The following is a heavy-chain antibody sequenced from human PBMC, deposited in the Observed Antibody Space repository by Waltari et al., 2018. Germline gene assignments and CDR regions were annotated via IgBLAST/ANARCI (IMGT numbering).Heavy chain of an antibody. CDR1: GGSISSSSYY. CDR3: ARGAYCGGVYCRHWYFDL. D-gene: IGHD2-21*01. J-gene: IGHJ2*01. CDR2: IYYSGST. Sequence: QLQLQESGPGLVKPSETLSLTCTVSGGSISSSSYYWGWIRQPPGKGLEWIGSIYYSGSTNYNPSLKSRVTISVDTSKNQFSLKLSSVTAADTAVYYCARGAYCGGVYCRHWYFDLWGRGTLVTVSS. V-gene: IGHV4-39*07.